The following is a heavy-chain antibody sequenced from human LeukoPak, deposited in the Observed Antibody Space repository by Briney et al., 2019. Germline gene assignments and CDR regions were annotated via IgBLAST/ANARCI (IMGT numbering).Heavy chain of an antibody. CDR3: ARESGGEEYYFDY. CDR2: ISSSSSYI. CDR1: GFTFGSYS. D-gene: IGHD3-16*01. V-gene: IGHV3-21*01. Sequence: GGALRVSCAASGFTFGSYSMNWVRQAPGKGLGWVSSISSSSSYIYYADSVKGRFTISRDNAKNSLYLQMNSLRAEDTAVYYCARESGGEEYYFDYWGQGTLVTVSS. J-gene: IGHJ4*02.